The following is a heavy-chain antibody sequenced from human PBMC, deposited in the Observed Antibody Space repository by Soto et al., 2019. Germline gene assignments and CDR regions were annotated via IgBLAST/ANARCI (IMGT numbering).Heavy chain of an antibody. CDR3: ARDLSVDAFDI. J-gene: IGHJ3*02. CDR1: GGSISSYY. V-gene: IGHV4-59*01. Sequence: SETLSLTCAVSGGSISSYYWSWIRQPPGKGLEWIGYIYYSGSTNYNPSLKSRVTISVDTSKNQFSLKLSSVTAADTAVYYCARDLSVDAFDIWGQGTMVTVSS. CDR2: IYYSGST.